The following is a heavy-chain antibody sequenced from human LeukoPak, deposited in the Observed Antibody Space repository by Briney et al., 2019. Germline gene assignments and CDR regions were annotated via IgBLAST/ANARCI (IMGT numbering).Heavy chain of an antibody. CDR1: GGSISSYY. Sequence: SETLSLTCTVSGGSISSYYWSWIRQPPGKGLEWIGYIYYSGSTNYNPSLKSRVTISVDTSKSQFSLKLSSVTAADTAVCYCARRKMGAKVAGTYFDYWGQGTLVTVSS. V-gene: IGHV4-59*08. CDR3: ARRKMGAKVAGTYFDY. J-gene: IGHJ4*02. D-gene: IGHD1-26*01. CDR2: IYYSGST.